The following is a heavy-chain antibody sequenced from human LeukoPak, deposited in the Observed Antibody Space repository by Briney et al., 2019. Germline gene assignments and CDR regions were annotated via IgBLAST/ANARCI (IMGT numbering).Heavy chain of an antibody. J-gene: IGHJ3*02. CDR3: AREIRTFYDYVWGSYRYPLDAFDI. Sequence: GGSLRLSCAASGFTFSSYGMHWVRQAPGKGLEWVAFIRYDGSNKNYADSVKGRFTISRDNSKNTLYLQMNSLRAEDTAVYYCAREIRTFYDYVWGSYRYPLDAFDIWGQGTMVTVSS. CDR2: IRYDGSNK. V-gene: IGHV3-30*02. CDR1: GFTFSSYG. D-gene: IGHD3-16*02.